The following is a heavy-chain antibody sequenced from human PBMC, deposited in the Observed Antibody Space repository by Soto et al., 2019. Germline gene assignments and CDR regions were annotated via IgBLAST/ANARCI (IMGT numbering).Heavy chain of an antibody. CDR3: ARATSGSFDAFDM. Sequence: QVQLVESGGGVVQPGRSLRLSCAASGFTFGIYGMHWVRQAPGKGPEWVAVIWYDGSIKYHADSVKGRFTISRDNSKNTVYLQMNSLRDEDTAVYYCARATSGSFDAFDMWGQGTMVTVSS. J-gene: IGHJ3*02. D-gene: IGHD1-26*01. CDR1: GFTFGIYG. CDR2: IWYDGSIK. V-gene: IGHV3-33*01.